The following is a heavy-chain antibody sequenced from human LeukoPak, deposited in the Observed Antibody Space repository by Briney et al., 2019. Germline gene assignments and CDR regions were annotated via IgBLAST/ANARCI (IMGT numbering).Heavy chain of an antibody. CDR1: GFTFSSYA. CDR3: ARGYSSGWYRYYFDY. D-gene: IGHD6-19*01. CDR2: ISYDGSNK. V-gene: IGHV3-30-3*01. J-gene: IGHJ4*02. Sequence: PGGSLRLSCAASGFTFSSYAMHWVRQAPGKGLEWVAVISYDGSNKYYADSVKGRFTISRDNSKNTLYLQMNSLRAEDTAVYYCARGYSSGWYRYYFDYWGQGTLVTVSS.